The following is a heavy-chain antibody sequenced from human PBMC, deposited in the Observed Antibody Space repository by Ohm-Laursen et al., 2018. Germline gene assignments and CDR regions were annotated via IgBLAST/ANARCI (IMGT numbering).Heavy chain of an antibody. J-gene: IGHJ4*02. CDR2: ISSSSSYI. CDR1: GFTFSSYS. D-gene: IGHD6-19*01. CDR3: AKIAVADYYFDY. V-gene: IGHV3-21*01. Sequence: SLRLSCSASGFTFSSYSMNWVRQAPGKGLEWVSSISSSSSYIYYADSVKGRFTISRDNAKNSLYLQMNSLRAEDTAVYYCAKIAVADYYFDYWGQGTLVTVSS.